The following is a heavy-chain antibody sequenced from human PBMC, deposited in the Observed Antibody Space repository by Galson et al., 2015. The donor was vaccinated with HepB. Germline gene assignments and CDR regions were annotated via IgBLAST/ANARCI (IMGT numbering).Heavy chain of an antibody. CDR1: GFTFTSSA. CDR3: AASSYGLRYFDWLLYPPLYGMDV. Sequence: SVKVSCKASGFTFTSSAMQWVRQARGQRLEWIGWIVVGSGNTNYAQKFQERVTITRDMSTSTAYMELSSLRSEDTAVYYCAASSYGLRYFDWLLYPPLYGMDVWGQGTTVTVSS. D-gene: IGHD3-9*01. V-gene: IGHV1-58*02. J-gene: IGHJ6*02. CDR2: IVVGSGNT.